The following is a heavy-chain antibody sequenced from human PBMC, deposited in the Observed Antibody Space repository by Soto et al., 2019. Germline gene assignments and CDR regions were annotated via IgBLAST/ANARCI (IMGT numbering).Heavy chain of an antibody. Sequence: QVRLVQSGAEVKKPGASVKVSCKASGYTFSSFEIHWVRQAAGQGLEWMGWTNPNNGDTGHAQKFQGRVTMTRNTSISTAFMELRSLRSEDTAMFYCARWVSATDFDSWGQGTLVTVSS. CDR1: GYTFSSFE. V-gene: IGHV1-8*01. CDR3: ARWVSATDFDS. J-gene: IGHJ4*02. CDR2: TNPNNGDT. D-gene: IGHD2-8*01.